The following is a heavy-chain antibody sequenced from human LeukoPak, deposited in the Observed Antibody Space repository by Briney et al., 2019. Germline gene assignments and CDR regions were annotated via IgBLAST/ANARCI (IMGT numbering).Heavy chain of an antibody. CDR2: IRYDGSNK. Sequence: PGGSLRLSCAASGFTFSNYGMHWVRQAPGKGLEWVAFIRYDGSNKYYADSVRGRFTISRDNSKNTLYLQMNSLRAEDTAVYYCAKDRSGDSYYFDYWGQGTLVTVSS. D-gene: IGHD4-17*01. J-gene: IGHJ4*02. V-gene: IGHV3-30*02. CDR1: GFTFSNYG. CDR3: AKDRSGDSYYFDY.